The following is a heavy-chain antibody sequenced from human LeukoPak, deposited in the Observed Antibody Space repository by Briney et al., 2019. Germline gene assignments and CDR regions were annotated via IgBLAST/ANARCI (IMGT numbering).Heavy chain of an antibody. Sequence: PSETLSLTCSVSGGSISSYFWSWIRQPPGKGLELIGYIYDTGSTNYNPSLKSRVTISVDTSKNQFSLKLSSVTAADTVVYYCARSGTVMVTVDYWGQGTLVTVSS. CDR1: GGSISSYF. J-gene: IGHJ4*02. CDR3: ARSGTVMVTVDY. CDR2: IYDTGST. V-gene: IGHV4-59*01. D-gene: IGHD5-18*01.